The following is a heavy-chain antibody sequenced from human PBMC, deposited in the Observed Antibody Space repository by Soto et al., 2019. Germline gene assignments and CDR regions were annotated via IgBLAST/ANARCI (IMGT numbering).Heavy chain of an antibody. Sequence: QVQLVESGGGGVQPGRSLRLSCAASGFTFRSSGMHWVRQAPGKGLEWVAVMSHDGGNKFYADSVKGRFTISRDNFKNTLYLQMNSLRAEDTDLYYCVKDLANGGNEGVGDYYGMDVW. D-gene: IGHD2-15*01. V-gene: IGHV3-30*18. CDR1: GFTFRSSG. CDR2: MSHDGGNK. CDR3: VKDLANGGNEGVGDYYGMDV. J-gene: IGHJ6*01.